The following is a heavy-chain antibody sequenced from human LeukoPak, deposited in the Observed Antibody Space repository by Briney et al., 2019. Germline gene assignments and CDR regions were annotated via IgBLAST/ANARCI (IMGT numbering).Heavy chain of an antibody. V-gene: IGHV3-7*01. D-gene: IGHD2-2*01. Sequence: PGGSLRLSCAASGFTFSSYAMSWVRQAPGEGLEWVANIKQDGSEKYYVDSVKGRFTISGDNAKNSLYLQMNSLRAEDTAVYYCARKGPAAIDYWGQGTLVTVSS. CDR2: IKQDGSEK. J-gene: IGHJ4*02. CDR3: ARKGPAAIDY. CDR1: GFTFSSYA.